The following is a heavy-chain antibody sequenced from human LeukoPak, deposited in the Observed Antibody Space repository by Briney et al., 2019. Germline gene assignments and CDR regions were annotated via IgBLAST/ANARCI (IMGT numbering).Heavy chain of an antibody. CDR2: IYYSGST. V-gene: IGHV4-59*01. CDR3: ARGEYSYANYWYFDL. D-gene: IGHD5-18*01. J-gene: IGHJ2*01. Sequence: SETLSLTCTVSGGSISSYYWSWIRQPPGKGLEWIGYIYYSGSTNYNPSLKSRVTISVDASKNQFSLELSSVTAADTAVYYCARGEYSYANYWYFDLWGRGTLVTVSS. CDR1: GGSISSYY.